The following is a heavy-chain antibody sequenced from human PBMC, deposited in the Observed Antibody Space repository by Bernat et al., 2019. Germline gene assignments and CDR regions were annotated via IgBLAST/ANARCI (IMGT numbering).Heavy chain of an antibody. V-gene: IGHV3-73*02. D-gene: IGHD6-13*01. CDR3: ARSIAAADDALDI. J-gene: IGHJ3*02. CDR2: IRTKANNYAT. Sequence: EVQLVESGGGLVQPGGSLKLSCAASGFTFSGAAMHWVRQASGKGLEWVGCIRTKANNYATAYAASVKGRFTISREDSRNMAYLQMNSLKTEDTAVYYCARSIAAADDALDIWGQGTMVTVSS. CDR1: GFTFSGAA.